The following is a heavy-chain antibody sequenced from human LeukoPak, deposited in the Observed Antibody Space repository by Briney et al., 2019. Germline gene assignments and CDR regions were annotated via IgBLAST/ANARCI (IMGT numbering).Heavy chain of an antibody. CDR3: ATRIVGTPDYLDY. V-gene: IGHV3-7*01. Sequence: GGSLRLSCAASGLTFSTYWMSWVRQAPGKGLEWVANINQDGSDKYYVDSVKGRITISRDNAKNSLYLQMNSLRAEDTAVYYCATRIVGTPDYLDYWGQGSVVTVSS. CDR2: INQDGSDK. D-gene: IGHD1-26*01. CDR1: GLTFSTYW. J-gene: IGHJ4*02.